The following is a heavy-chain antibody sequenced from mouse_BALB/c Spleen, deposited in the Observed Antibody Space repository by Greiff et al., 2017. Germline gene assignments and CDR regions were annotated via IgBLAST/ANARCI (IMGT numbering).Heavy chain of an antibody. V-gene: IGHV5-9-4*01. CDR3: ARHYYGSFAY. Sequence: EVMLVESGGGLVKPGGSLKLSCAASGFTFSSYAMSWVRQSPEKRLEWVAEISSGGSYTYYPDTVTGRFTISRDNAKNTLYLEMSSLRSEDTAMYYCARHYYGSFAYWGQGTLVTVSA. D-gene: IGHD1-2*01. J-gene: IGHJ3*01. CDR2: ISSGGSYT. CDR1: GFTFSSYA.